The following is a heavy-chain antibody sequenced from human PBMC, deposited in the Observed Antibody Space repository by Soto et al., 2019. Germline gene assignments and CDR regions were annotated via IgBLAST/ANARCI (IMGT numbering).Heavy chain of an antibody. CDR2: FDPEDGET. CDR1: GYTLTELS. Sequence: QVQLVQSGAEVKKPGASVKVSCKVSGYTLTELSMHWVRQAPGKGLEWMGGFDPEDGETIYAQKFQGRVTMTEDTSTDTAYMELGSLRSEDTAVYYCATDRRIVGATTWGWGWFDPWGQGTLVTVSS. D-gene: IGHD1-26*01. CDR3: ATDRRIVGATTWGWGWFDP. J-gene: IGHJ5*02. V-gene: IGHV1-24*01.